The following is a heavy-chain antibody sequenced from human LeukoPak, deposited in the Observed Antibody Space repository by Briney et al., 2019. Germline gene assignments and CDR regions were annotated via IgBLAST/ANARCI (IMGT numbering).Heavy chain of an antibody. V-gene: IGHV3-23*01. CDR3: AKRSAESSGYFDY. Sequence: PGGSLRLSCAASGFTFSSYSMNWVRQAPGKGLEWVSAITGSGAFTDYADSVKGRFTVSRDNPKNTLYLQMNSLRAEDTAVYYCAKRSAESSGYFDYWGQGTLVTVSS. CDR2: ITGSGAFT. D-gene: IGHD6-19*01. CDR1: GFTFSSYS. J-gene: IGHJ4*02.